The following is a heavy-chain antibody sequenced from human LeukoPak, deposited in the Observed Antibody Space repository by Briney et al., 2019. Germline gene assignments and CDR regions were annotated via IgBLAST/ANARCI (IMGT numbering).Heavy chain of an antibody. CDR2: IYYSGST. CDR3: ARSHVEIAFDI. CDR1: GGSISSGDYY. Sequence: SQTLSLTCTVSGGSISSGDYYWSWIRQPPGKGLEWIGYIYYSGSTYYNPSLKSRVTISVDTSKNQFSLKLSSVTAADTAVYYCARSHVEIAFDIWGQGTMVSVSS. J-gene: IGHJ3*02. D-gene: IGHD5-24*01. V-gene: IGHV4-30-4*08.